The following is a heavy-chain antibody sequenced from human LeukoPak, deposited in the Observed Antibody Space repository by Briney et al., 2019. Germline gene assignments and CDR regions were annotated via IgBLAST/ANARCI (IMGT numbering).Heavy chain of an antibody. CDR1: GGSLSSYY. D-gene: IGHD2-15*01. V-gene: IGHV4-59*01. CDR3: AGLYCSGGSCSFDY. Sequence: SETLSLTCTVSGGSLSSYYWSWIRQPPGKGLEWIGYIYYSGSTNYNPSLKSRVTISVDTSKNQFSLKLSSVTAADTAVYYCAGLYCSGGSCSFDYWGQGTLVTVSS. CDR2: IYYSGST. J-gene: IGHJ4*02.